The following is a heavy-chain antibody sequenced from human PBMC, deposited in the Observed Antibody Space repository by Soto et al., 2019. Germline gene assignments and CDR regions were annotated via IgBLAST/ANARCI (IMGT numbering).Heavy chain of an antibody. CDR1: GGSISIGGYY. CDR3: ERGELRFWFDH. CDR2: ISYSGTN. V-gene: IGHV4-31*03. D-gene: IGHD1-26*01. Sequence: SETLSLTFTVSGGSISIGGYYWSLIRQHPGKGLEWIGHISYSGTNYYNTSINSRVTISVDTSKNQLPMKLRSVTAAETAVYYCERGELRFWFDHWGQGTLVTVSS. J-gene: IGHJ5*02.